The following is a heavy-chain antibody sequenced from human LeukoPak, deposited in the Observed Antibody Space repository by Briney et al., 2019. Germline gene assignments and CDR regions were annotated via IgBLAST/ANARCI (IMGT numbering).Heavy chain of an antibody. CDR3: ARDGRTGIVGALRY. CDR1: GFTFSSYE. Sequence: GGSLRLSCAASGFTFSSYEMNWVRQAPGKGLEWVSYIHWSADTIYYADSVKGRFTISRDNAKNSLYLQMNSLRAEDTAVYYCARDGRTGIVGALRYWGQGTLVTVSS. D-gene: IGHD1-26*01. J-gene: IGHJ4*02. CDR2: IHWSADTI. V-gene: IGHV3-48*03.